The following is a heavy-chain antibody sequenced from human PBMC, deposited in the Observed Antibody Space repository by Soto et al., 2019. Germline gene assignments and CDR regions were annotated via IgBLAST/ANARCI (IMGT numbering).Heavy chain of an antibody. V-gene: IGHV1-2*04. D-gene: IGHD3-22*01. J-gene: IGHJ5*01. CDR1: GYTFTGYY. Sequence: ASVKVSCRASGYTFTGYYMHWVRQAPGQGLEWMGWINPNSGGTNYAQKFQGWVTMTRDTSISTAYMELSRLRSDDTAVYYCARAYDSSGYQSFPLGSWGQGILVTVSS. CDR2: INPNSGGT. CDR3: ARAYDSSGYQSFPLGS.